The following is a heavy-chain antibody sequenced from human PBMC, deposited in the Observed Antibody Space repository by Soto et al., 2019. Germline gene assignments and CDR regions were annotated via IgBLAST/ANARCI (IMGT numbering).Heavy chain of an antibody. CDR1: GGTFSSYT. CDR3: ARTATVTTDGEFDY. D-gene: IGHD4-17*01. V-gene: IGHV1-69*02. CDR2: IVALLGIA. Sequence: QVQLVQSGAEVKKPGSSVKVSCTASGGTFSSYTISWVRQAPGQGFEWTGRIVALLGIANYARKFQGRVTITADKSTSTAYMELSSLRSEDTAVYYCARTATVTTDGEFDYWGQGTLVTVSS. J-gene: IGHJ4*02.